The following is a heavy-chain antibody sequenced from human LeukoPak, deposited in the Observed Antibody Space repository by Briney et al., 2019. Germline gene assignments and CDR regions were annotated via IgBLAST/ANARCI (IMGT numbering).Heavy chain of an antibody. Sequence: ASVKVSCKESGYTFTGYYMHWVRQAPGQGLEWMGWINPNSGGTNYAQKFQGWVTMTRDTSISTAYMELSRLRSDDTAVYYCARGGTPYSSGWYYFDYWGQGTLVTVSS. CDR2: INPNSGGT. J-gene: IGHJ4*02. D-gene: IGHD6-19*01. CDR1: GYTFTGYY. V-gene: IGHV1-2*04. CDR3: ARGGTPYSSGWYYFDY.